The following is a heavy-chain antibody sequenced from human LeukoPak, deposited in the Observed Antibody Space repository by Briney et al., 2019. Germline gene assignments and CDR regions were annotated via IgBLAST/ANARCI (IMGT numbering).Heavy chain of an antibody. V-gene: IGHV4-59*08. J-gene: IGHJ4*02. CDR1: GGSISSYY. Sequence: SETLSLTCTVSGGSISSYYWSWIRQPPGKGLEWIGYIYYSGSGSTDYNPSLKSRVSISVDTSKNHFSLKLSSVTAADTAVYYCARRGGHGGSFDYWGQGTLVTVSS. CDR2: IYYSGSGST. D-gene: IGHD4-23*01. CDR3: ARRGGHGGSFDY.